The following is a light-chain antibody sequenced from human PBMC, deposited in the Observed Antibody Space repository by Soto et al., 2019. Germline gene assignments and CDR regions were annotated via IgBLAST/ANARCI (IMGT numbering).Light chain of an antibody. CDR2: DVS. CDR3: CSYGGSYTWV. CDR1: SGDSGGYNF. V-gene: IGLV2-11*01. J-gene: IGLJ3*02. Sequence: QSALTQPRSVSGSPGQSVTISCTGTSGDSGGYNFVSWYQQHPGKAPTLMIFDVSQRPSGVPDRFSGSKSGNTASLTISGLQADDEADYYCCSYGGSYTWVFGGGTKLTVL.